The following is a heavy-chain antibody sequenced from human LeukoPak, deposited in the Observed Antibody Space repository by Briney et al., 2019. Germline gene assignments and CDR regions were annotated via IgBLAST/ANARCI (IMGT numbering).Heavy chain of an antibody. CDR3: APWGWENWFDP. Sequence: ASVKVSCKTSGYTVTSYGISWVRQAPGQGLEWMGWISAYNGNTKYAQKLQGRVTMTTDTSTTTAYMELRSLRSDDTAVYYCAPWGWENWFDPWGQGTLVTVSS. CDR2: ISAYNGNT. D-gene: IGHD1-26*01. CDR1: GYTVTSYG. J-gene: IGHJ5*02. V-gene: IGHV1-18*01.